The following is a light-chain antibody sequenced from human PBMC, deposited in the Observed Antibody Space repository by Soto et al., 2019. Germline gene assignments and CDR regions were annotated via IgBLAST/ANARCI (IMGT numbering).Light chain of an antibody. CDR3: LLYYGGAVV. CDR1: TGAVTSGYY. J-gene: IGLJ3*02. CDR2: STS. V-gene: IGLV7-43*01. Sequence: QTVVTQEPSLTVSPGGTVTLTCASSTGAVTSGYYPNWFQQKPGQAPRALIYSTSYKHSWTPARFSGSLLEGKAALTLSAVQPEDEADYYCLLYYGGAVVFGGGTKVTVL.